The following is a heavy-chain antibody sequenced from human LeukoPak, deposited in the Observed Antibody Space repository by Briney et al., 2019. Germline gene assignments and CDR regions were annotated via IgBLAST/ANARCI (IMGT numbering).Heavy chain of an antibody. V-gene: IGHV3-30*14. Sequence: GGSLRLSCTASGFTFGDYAMSWVRQAPGKGLEWVAVITSAGRSAGTYEYYADSVKGRFTISRDNSKNTLYLQMNSLRAEDTAVYYCARDSGGLRLGELFPTFDYWGQGTLVTVSS. CDR1: GFTFGDYA. CDR3: ARDSGGLRLGELFPTFDY. D-gene: IGHD3-16*01. CDR2: ITSAGRSAGTYE. J-gene: IGHJ4*02.